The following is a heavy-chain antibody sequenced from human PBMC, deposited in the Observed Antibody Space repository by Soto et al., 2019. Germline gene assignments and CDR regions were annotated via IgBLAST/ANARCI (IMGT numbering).Heavy chain of an antibody. D-gene: IGHD3-3*01. CDR1: GGSISSSSFY. CDR3: ARALYDFWSGYFDY. CDR2: IYYSGST. V-gene: IGHV4-39*01. Sequence: TPSPPCPVSGGSISSSSFYWGWIRQPPGKGLEWIGSIYYSGSTYYNPSLKSRVTISVDTSKNQFSLKLSSVTAADTAVYYCARALYDFWSGYFDYWGQGTLVTSPQ. J-gene: IGHJ4*02.